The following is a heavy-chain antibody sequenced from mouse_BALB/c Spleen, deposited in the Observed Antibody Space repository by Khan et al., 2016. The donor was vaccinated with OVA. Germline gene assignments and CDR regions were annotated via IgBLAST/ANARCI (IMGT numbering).Heavy chain of an antibody. Sequence: VQLQQSGPGLVAPSQSLSITCTVSGFSLTGYGVNWVRQPPGKGLEWLGMIWGDGSTDYNSVLKCRLSISKDNSKSQVFLKMNSLQTDDTARYXCARAYYGNYREAMDYWGQGTSVTVSS. CDR3: ARAYYGNYREAMDY. CDR2: IWGDGST. V-gene: IGHV2-6-7*01. D-gene: IGHD2-10*01. CDR1: GFSLTGYG. J-gene: IGHJ4*01.